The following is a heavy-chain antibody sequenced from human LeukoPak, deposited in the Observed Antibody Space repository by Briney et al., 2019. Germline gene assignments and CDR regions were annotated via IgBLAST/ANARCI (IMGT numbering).Heavy chain of an antibody. CDR1: GGSIISSY. D-gene: IGHD6-13*01. J-gene: IGHJ4*02. CDR3: ARIAAAGPFDY. CDR2: VYYGGSPTY. Sequence: PSETLSLTCSVSGGSIISSYWSWIRQPPGKGLEWIGYVYYGGSPTYNYNPSLKSRVTISVDASKNQLSLRLTSVTPADTAVYFCARIAAAGPFDYWGQGALVTVSS. V-gene: IGHV4-59*08.